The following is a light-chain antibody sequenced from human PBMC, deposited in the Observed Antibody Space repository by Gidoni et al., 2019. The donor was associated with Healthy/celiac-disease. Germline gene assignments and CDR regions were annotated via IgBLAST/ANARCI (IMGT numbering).Light chain of an antibody. V-gene: IGLV1-40*01. CDR1: SSNIGAGYD. J-gene: IGLJ2*01. CDR3: QSYDRGLGGSVV. CDR2: GNN. Sequence: QSVLTQPPSMSGAPGQRVTISCTGRSSNIGAGYDVHWYQQLPGTAPKLLIYGNNNRPSGVPDRISGSKSGTSASLAITGLQAEDEADYYCQSYDRGLGGSVVFGGGTKLTVL.